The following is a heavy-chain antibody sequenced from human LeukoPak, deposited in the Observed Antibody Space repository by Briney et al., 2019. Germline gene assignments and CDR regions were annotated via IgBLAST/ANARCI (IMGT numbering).Heavy chain of an antibody. J-gene: IGHJ5*02. Sequence: SETLSLTCTVSGGSISSSSYYWGWIRQPPGKGLEWIGSIYYSGSTYYNPSLKSRVTISVDTSKNQFSLKLSSVTAADTAVYYCARHYAGGYYYGWFDPWGQGTLVTVSS. D-gene: IGHD3-22*01. CDR2: IYYSGST. CDR1: GGSISSSSYY. V-gene: IGHV4-39*01. CDR3: ARHYAGGYYYGWFDP.